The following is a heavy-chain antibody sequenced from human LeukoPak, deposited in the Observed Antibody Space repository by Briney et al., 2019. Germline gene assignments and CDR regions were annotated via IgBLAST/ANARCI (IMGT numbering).Heavy chain of an antibody. Sequence: ASVKVSCKASGYTFTSYDINWVRQATGQGLEWMGWISAYNGNTNYAQKLQGRVTMTTDTSTSTAYMELRSLRSDDTAVYYCARYDRELGSTFDYWGQGTLVTVSS. V-gene: IGHV1-18*01. CDR2: ISAYNGNT. CDR3: ARYDRELGSTFDY. D-gene: IGHD7-27*01. CDR1: GYTFTSYD. J-gene: IGHJ4*02.